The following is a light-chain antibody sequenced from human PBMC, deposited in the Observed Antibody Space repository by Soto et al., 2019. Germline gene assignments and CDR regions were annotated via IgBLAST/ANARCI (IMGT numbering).Light chain of an antibody. CDR2: DVS. CDR3: CSYACAFTYG. Sequence: SALTQPRSVSGSPGHSVTISCTGTSSDVGGYSYVSWYQQHPVKAPKLMISDVSKRPSGVPDRFSGSKFGNTASLTISGLQAEDEADYLCCSYACAFTYGFASGPKVTV. CDR1: SSDVGGYSY. V-gene: IGLV2-11*01. J-gene: IGLJ1*01.